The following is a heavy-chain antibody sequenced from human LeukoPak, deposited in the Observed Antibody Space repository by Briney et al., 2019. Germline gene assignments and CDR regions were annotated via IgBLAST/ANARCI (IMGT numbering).Heavy chain of an antibody. V-gene: IGHV1-2*02. CDR3: AKFASPSDTPRGAFDM. CDR2: INPNSGGT. J-gene: IGHJ3*02. Sequence: ASVKVSCKASGYTFTGYYMHWVRQAPGQGLEWMGWINPNSGGTNYAQKFQGRVTMTRDTSISTAYMELSRLRSDDTAVYYCAKFASPSDTPRGAFDMWGQGTMVTV. CDR1: GYTFTGYY. D-gene: IGHD2-15*01.